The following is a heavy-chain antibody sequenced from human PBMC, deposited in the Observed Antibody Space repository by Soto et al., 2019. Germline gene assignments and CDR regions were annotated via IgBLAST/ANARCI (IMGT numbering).Heavy chain of an antibody. D-gene: IGHD2-2*01. CDR1: GFTFSSYA. Sequence: AQLLASGGGLVQPGGSLRLSCAASGFTFSSYAMSWVRQAPGKGLEWVSGISGTGGSTYYADSVKGRFTISRDNSKNTLYRQMSSLRAGDTALYYCAKDLSIFTSDGGGFDNWGQGTLVTVSS. J-gene: IGHJ4*02. CDR2: ISGTGGST. V-gene: IGHV3-23*01. CDR3: AKDLSIFTSDGGGFDN.